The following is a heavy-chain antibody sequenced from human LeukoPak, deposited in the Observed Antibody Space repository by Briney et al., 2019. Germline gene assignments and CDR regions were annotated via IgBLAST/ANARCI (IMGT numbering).Heavy chain of an antibody. V-gene: IGHV4-4*07. CDR3: ARYLGYCSGGSCLQWAFDI. D-gene: IGHD2-15*01. Sequence: AETLSLTCTVSGDFISPYYWSWIRQPAGKELEWIGRIYPSGSTNYNPSLKSRVSISVDTSKNQFSLKLTSVTAADTAVYYCARYLGYCSGGSCLQWAFDIWGQGTMVTVSS. J-gene: IGHJ3*02. CDR1: GDFISPYY. CDR2: IYPSGST.